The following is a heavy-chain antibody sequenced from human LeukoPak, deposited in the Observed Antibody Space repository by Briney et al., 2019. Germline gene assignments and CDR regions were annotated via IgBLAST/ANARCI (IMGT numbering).Heavy chain of an antibody. D-gene: IGHD3-10*01. V-gene: IGHV3-23*01. Sequence: GASLRPSYPAYGFTLSSYAINWVRQAPGNWLEGFAGISSGDRTFHAESVKGRFTISRDNAKGTLYLQMNSLRAEDTAVYYCARTYGSGSGRDVWGQGTTVTVSS. CDR3: ARTYGSGSGRDV. J-gene: IGHJ6*02. CDR2: ISSGDRT. CDR1: GFTLSSYA.